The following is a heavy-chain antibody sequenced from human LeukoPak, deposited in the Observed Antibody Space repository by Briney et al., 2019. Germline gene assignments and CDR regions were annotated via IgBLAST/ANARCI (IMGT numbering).Heavy chain of an antibody. Sequence: GESLKISCKGSGYSFTSYWIGWVRQMPGKGLEWMGIIYPGDSDTRYSPSFQGQVTISADKSISTAYLQWSSLKASDTAMYYCARTVVPAAIPGLVAFDIWGQGTMVTVSS. V-gene: IGHV5-51*01. D-gene: IGHD2-2*02. CDR1: GYSFTSYW. CDR2: IYPGDSDT. CDR3: ARTVVPAAIPGLVAFDI. J-gene: IGHJ3*02.